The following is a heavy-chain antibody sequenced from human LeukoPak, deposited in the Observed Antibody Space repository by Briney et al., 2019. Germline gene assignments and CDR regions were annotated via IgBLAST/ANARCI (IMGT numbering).Heavy chain of an antibody. Sequence: SETLSLTCTVSGDSISSYYWSWIRQPPGKGLEWIGHIYDSGGINYNPSLKSRVTISVDTSKNQFSLKLSSVTAADTAFYYCVRHARYFDWLSIWGQGTLVTVSS. CDR2: IYDSGGI. D-gene: IGHD3-9*01. CDR1: GDSISSYY. CDR3: VRHARYFDWLSI. J-gene: IGHJ4*02. V-gene: IGHV4-59*08.